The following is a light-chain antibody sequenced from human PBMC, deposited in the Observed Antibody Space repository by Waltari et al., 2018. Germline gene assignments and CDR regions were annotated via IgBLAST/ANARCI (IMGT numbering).Light chain of an antibody. J-gene: IGLJ2*01. CDR1: NIGSKS. CDR3: LVWHSTTDHHGV. Sequence: SYVVTQSPSVSVAPGETARITCGGDNIGSKSEHWYQRRPGQAPVLVISYDSDRPSGIPERFSGANSGNTATLTISWVEADDEADYYCLVWHSTTDHHGVFGGGTKLTVL. CDR2: YDS. V-gene: IGLV3-21*04.